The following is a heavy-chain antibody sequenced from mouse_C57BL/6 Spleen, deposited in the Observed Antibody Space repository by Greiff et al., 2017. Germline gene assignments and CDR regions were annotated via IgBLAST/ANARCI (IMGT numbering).Heavy chain of an antibody. CDR1: GYSFTGYY. J-gene: IGHJ2*01. CDR2: INPSTGGT. D-gene: IGHD2-4*01. V-gene: IGHV1-42*01. Sequence: EVQLQESGPELVKPGASVKISCKASGYSFTGYYMNWVKQSPEKSLEWIGEINPSTGGTTYNQKFKAKATLTVDKSSSTAYMQLKSLTSEDSAVYYCARYPSYDYDVPFDDWGQGTTLTVSS. CDR3: ARYPSYDYDVPFDD.